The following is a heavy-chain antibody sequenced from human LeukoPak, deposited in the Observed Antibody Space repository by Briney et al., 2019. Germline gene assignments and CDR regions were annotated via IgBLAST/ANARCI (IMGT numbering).Heavy chain of an antibody. CDR2: IYHSGST. J-gene: IGHJ4*02. Sequence: SGTLSLTCTVSGGSISSGGYYWSWIRQPPGKGLEWIGYIYHSGSTYYNPSLKSRVTISVDRSKNQFSLKLSSVTAADTAVYYCARLSSSWYYFDYWGQGTLVTVSS. D-gene: IGHD6-13*01. V-gene: IGHV4-30-2*01. CDR3: ARLSSSWYYFDY. CDR1: GGSISSGGYY.